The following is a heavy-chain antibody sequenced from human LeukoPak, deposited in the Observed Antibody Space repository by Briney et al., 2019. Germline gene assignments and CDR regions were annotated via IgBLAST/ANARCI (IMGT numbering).Heavy chain of an antibody. D-gene: IGHD2-2*01. CDR1: AYSFTSSG. J-gene: IGHJ6*02. CDR3: VSMDCSTWRGHSYYYGMDV. V-gene: IGHV1-18*01. CDR2: IRPYNDDT. Sequence: ASVKVSCKASAYSFTSSGISWVRQAPGQGLVWMGWIRPYNDDTNYAQKLQGRVTMIADTSTSTAYMELRNLRSDDTAVYYCVSMDCSTWRGHSYYYGMDVWGHGTTVTVS.